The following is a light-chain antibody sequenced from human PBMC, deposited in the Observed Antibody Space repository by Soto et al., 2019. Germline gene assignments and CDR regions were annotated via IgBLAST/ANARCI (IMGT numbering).Light chain of an antibody. Sequence: EIVMTQSPATLSVSPGERATLSCRAGQGVTTNFAWYQQKSGQSPRLLIYDVSIRATGVPARFSGTGSETDFTLTISGLQSEDSAVYFSQQYNNWPFSFGQGTRVEIK. CDR1: QGVTTN. CDR2: DVS. J-gene: IGKJ5*01. V-gene: IGKV3-15*01. CDR3: QQYNNWPFS.